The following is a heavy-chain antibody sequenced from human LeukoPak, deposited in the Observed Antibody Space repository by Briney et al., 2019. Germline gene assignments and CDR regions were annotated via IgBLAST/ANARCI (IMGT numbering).Heavy chain of an antibody. CDR3: ARHRIAARRAFDI. J-gene: IGHJ3*02. Sequence: PSETLSLTCTVSGGSISTYYWSWFRQPPGKGLEWIGSIYYSGSTYYNPSLKSRVTISVDTSKNQFSLKLSSVTAADTAVYYCARHRIAARRAFDIWGQGTMVTVSS. D-gene: IGHD6-6*01. CDR1: GGSISTYY. CDR2: IYYSGST. V-gene: IGHV4-59*05.